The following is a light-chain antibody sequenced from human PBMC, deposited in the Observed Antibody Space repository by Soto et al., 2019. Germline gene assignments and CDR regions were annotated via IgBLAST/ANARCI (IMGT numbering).Light chain of an antibody. CDR2: GAS. CDR3: QQYGSSPC. V-gene: IGKV3-20*01. J-gene: IGKJ3*01. CDR1: QSVSSSY. Sequence: EIVLTQSPGTLSLSPGERATLSCRASQSVSSSYLAWYQQKPGQAPRLLIYGASSRATGIPERFSGSGSGTDFTITISRLEPEDFAVYYCQQYGSSPCFGPETKVDIK.